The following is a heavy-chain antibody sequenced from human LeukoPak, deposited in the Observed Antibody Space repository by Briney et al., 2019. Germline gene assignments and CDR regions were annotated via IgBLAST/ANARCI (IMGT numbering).Heavy chain of an antibody. CDR3: ARDHGYCSSNSCYAWVFDY. J-gene: IGHJ4*02. Sequence: PGGSLRLSCAASGFTFSSYAMHWVRQAPGKGLEWVAVISYDGSNKYYADSVKGRFTISRDNSKNTLYLQMNSLRAEDTAVYYCARDHGYCSSNSCYAWVFDYWGQGTLVTVSS. CDR1: GFTFSSYA. V-gene: IGHV3-30*04. D-gene: IGHD2-2*03. CDR2: ISYDGSNK.